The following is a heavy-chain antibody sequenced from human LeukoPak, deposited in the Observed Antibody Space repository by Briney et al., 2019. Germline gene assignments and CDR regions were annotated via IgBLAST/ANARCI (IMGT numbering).Heavy chain of an antibody. D-gene: IGHD3-3*01. CDR2: IKLDGSEK. CDR1: GLTFGKYW. CDR3: ARDQYDTWSRRGNFDS. V-gene: IGHV3-7*03. Sequence: GGSLRLSCVASGLTFGKYWMSWVRQAPGKGLEWVANIKLDGSEKNYVDSVKGRFTISRDNTKNSLYLQMNSLRAEDTAVFYCARDQYDTWSRRGNFDSWGQGTLVIVSS. J-gene: IGHJ4*02.